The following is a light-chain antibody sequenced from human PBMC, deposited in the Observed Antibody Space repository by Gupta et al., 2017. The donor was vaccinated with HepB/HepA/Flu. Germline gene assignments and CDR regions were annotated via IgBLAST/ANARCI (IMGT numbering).Light chain of an antibody. Sequence: EIVLTHSPASLSLSPGERATLSCRATQSLSNYLAWYQQKPGRAPRLLIYDASNRATGVPARFSGSGSGTDFTLTISNLESEDFALYYCQQRSNWPITFGQGTRLDIK. CDR2: DAS. CDR1: QSLSNY. CDR3: QQRSNWPIT. J-gene: IGKJ5*01. V-gene: IGKV3-11*01.